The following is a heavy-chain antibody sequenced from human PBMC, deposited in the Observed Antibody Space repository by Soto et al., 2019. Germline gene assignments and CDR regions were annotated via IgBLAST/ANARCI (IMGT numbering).Heavy chain of an antibody. CDR1: GFTFSSYG. J-gene: IGHJ4*02. D-gene: IGHD2-2*01. CDR3: ARVGYCSSMTCYDY. CDR2: ISGSSSNL. V-gene: IGHV3-48*01. Sequence: GGSLRLSCVASGFTFSSYGMNWVRQAPGKGLEWVSYISGSSSNLHYADSVKGRFTISRDNAKNSLFLQMNSLRGEDTAIYYCARVGYCSSMTCYDYWGQGTLVTVSS.